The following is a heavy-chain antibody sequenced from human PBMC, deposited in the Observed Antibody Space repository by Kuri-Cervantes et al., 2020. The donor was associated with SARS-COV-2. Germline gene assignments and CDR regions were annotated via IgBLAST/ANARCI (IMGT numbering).Heavy chain of an antibody. CDR3: ARGAARPYYYYGMDV. V-gene: IGHV4-30-2*01. Sequence: SETLSLTCTVSGGSISSSSYYWGWIRQPPGKGLEWIGYIYHSGSTYYNPSLKSRVTISVDRSKNQFSLKLSSVTAADTAVHYCARGAARPYYYYGMDVWGQGTTVTVSS. D-gene: IGHD6-6*01. J-gene: IGHJ6*02. CDR1: GGSISSSSYY. CDR2: IYHSGST.